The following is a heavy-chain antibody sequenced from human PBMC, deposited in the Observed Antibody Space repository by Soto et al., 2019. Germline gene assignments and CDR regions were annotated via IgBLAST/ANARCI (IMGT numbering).Heavy chain of an antibody. V-gene: IGHV3-30-3*01. CDR2: ISYDGSNK. J-gene: IGHJ5*02. Sequence: PGGSLRLSCAASGFTFSSYAMHWVRQAPGKGLEWVAVISYDGSNKYYADSVKGRFTISRDNSKNTLYLQMNSLRAEDTAVYYCARDSFPDIVVVVAAPGFDPWGQGTLVTVSS. D-gene: IGHD2-15*01. CDR1: GFTFSSYA. CDR3: ARDSFPDIVVVVAAPGFDP.